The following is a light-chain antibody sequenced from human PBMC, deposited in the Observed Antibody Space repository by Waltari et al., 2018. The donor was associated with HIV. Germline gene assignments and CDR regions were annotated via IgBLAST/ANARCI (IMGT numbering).Light chain of an antibody. CDR3: NSRDRSGNHL. CDR2: GNG. CDR1: GLRDYY. Sequence: SSDLTQDPDVSVALGQTVRITCQGDGLRDYYASWYQQKPGQAPILVIYGNGDRPSGIPDRFSGSRSGITASLTITGAQAEDEADYYCNSRDRSGNHLFAAGTTVTVL. V-gene: IGLV3-19*01. J-gene: IGLJ1*01.